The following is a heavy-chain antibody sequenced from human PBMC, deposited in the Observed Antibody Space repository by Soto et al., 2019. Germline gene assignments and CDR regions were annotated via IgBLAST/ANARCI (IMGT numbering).Heavy chain of an antibody. Sequence: ASVKVSCKASGYTFTSYGISWVRQAPGQGLEWMGWISAYNGNTNYAQKLQGRVTMTTDTSTSTAYMELRSLRSDDTAVYYCATPTPYDSSGYFFRGDAFDIWGQGTMVT. CDR3: ATPTPYDSSGYFFRGDAFDI. CDR2: ISAYNGNT. D-gene: IGHD3-22*01. V-gene: IGHV1-18*04. CDR1: GYTFTSYG. J-gene: IGHJ3*02.